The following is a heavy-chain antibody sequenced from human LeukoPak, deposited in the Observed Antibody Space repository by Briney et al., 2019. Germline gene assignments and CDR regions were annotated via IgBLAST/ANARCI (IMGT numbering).Heavy chain of an antibody. CDR3: ASPKPPRAEYSSSWYDYYYGMDV. D-gene: IGHD6-13*01. V-gene: IGHV3-23*01. CDR2: ISGSGDST. Sequence: GSLRLSCAASGFTFSSYAMSWVRQAPGKGLEWVSAISGSGDSTYYADSVKGRFTISRDNSKNTLYLQMNSLRAEDTAVYYCASPKPPRAEYSSSWYDYYYGMDVWGQGTTVTVSS. CDR1: GFTFSSYA. J-gene: IGHJ6*02.